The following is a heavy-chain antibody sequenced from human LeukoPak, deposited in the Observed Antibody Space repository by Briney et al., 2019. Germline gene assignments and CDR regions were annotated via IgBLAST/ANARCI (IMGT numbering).Heavy chain of an antibody. V-gene: IGHV3-15*01. CDR2: IKRIIDGGTT. CDR3: AAQGGSGDLRY. D-gene: IGHD4-17*01. CDR1: GFTFSNTW. J-gene: IGHJ4*02. Sequence: GGSLRLSCAASGFTFSNTWMNWVSQAPGKGLEWVGRIKRIIDGGTTDYASPVKGRFTVSRDDSINTLYLQMSSLKTEDTAVYYCAAQGGSGDLRYWGQGTLVTVSS.